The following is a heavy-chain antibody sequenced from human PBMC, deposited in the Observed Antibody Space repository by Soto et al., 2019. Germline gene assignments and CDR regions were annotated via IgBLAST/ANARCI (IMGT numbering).Heavy chain of an antibody. CDR2: IQSGGTT. CDR1: GFTVSSKY. V-gene: IGHV3-66*01. Sequence: EVQLVESGGGLVQPGGSLRLSCAASGFTVSSKYMTWVRQAPGKGLEWVSLIQSGGTTYYADSVKGRFTISRDTSENTLHLQMDSLRVEDTAVYYCARDDVLCDGCRCYGIPLDVWGKGTKVPVYS. CDR3: ARDDVLCDGCRCYGIPLDV. D-gene: IGHD2-15*01. J-gene: IGHJ6*04.